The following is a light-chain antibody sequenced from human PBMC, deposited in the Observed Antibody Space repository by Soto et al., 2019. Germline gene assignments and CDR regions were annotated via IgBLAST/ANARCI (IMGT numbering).Light chain of an antibody. CDR2: TAS. CDR1: QNINNW. Sequence: DIQMTQSPSTLSASVGDRVTITCRASQNINNWLAWYQQKPGKVPKLLIYTASSLESGVPSRFSGSGSGTAFTLTISCLQPDDFATYYCQQYNSYSRGTFGQGTKVELK. V-gene: IGKV1-5*03. CDR3: QQYNSYSRGT. J-gene: IGKJ1*01.